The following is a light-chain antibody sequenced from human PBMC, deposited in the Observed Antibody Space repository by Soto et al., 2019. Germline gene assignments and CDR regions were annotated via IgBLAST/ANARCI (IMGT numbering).Light chain of an antibody. Sequence: DIQMAQSPSSLSASVGDRVTITCRASQSISNYLNWYQQKSGEVPKLLIYAASRLHSGVPSRFSGSGAGTDFTLTISSLQPGHFATYYRQHAYGTLGQGTKVELK. CDR1: QSISNY. J-gene: IGKJ1*01. CDR3: QHAYGT. CDR2: AAS. V-gene: IGKV1-39*01.